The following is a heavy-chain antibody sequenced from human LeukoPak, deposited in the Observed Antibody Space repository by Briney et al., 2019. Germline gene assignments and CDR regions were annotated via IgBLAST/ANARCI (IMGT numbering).Heavy chain of an antibody. Sequence: SETLSLTCTIPGGSISSYYWSWIRQPPGKGLEWIGYIYTSGSTNYNPSLKSRVTIAVDTSKNQFSLKLSSVTAADTAVYYCARGVPAASFDYWGQGTLVTVSS. CDR1: GGSISSYY. CDR3: ARGVPAASFDY. V-gene: IGHV4-4*09. D-gene: IGHD2-2*01. J-gene: IGHJ4*02. CDR2: IYTSGST.